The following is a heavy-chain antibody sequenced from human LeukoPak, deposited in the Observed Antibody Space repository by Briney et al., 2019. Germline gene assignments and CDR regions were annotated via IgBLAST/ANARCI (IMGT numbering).Heavy chain of an antibody. Sequence: GGSLRLSCAASGFTFSNYWMSWVRQAPGKGLEWVANIKQDASEIYYVGSVKGRFIISRDNVKNSLFLQMNSLRAEDTAVYYCARLLWSTASSGMVYWGQGTLVTVSS. CDR3: ARLLWSTASSGMVY. J-gene: IGHJ4*02. D-gene: IGHD3-10*01. CDR2: IKQDASEI. V-gene: IGHV3-7*03. CDR1: GFTFSNYW.